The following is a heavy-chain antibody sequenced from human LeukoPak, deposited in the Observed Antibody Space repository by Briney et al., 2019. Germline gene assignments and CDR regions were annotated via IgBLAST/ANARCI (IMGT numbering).Heavy chain of an antibody. Sequence: GGSLRLSCAASGFTLSSYWMTWVRQAPGKGLEWVAYIKQDGSEKYYVDSVKGRFTISRDNAKNSLYLQMNSLRAEDTAVYFCAGHYDSSGYRVDVFDIWGQGTMVTVSS. CDR3: AGHYDSSGYRVDVFDI. D-gene: IGHD3-22*01. J-gene: IGHJ3*02. V-gene: IGHV3-7*01. CDR2: IKQDGSEK. CDR1: GFTLSSYW.